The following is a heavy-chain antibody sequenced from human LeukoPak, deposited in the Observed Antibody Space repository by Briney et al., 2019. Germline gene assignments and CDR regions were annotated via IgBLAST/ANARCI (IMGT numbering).Heavy chain of an antibody. V-gene: IGHV2-5*02. Sequence: SGPTLVKPTQTLTLTCTFSGFALSTSGVAVGWMRQPPGKALEWLALIYWDDDKRYSPSLKSRLTITKDTSKNQVVLTMTNMDPVDTATYYCAHSPRDYDILTGLFSEYFQHWGQGTLVTVSS. CDR2: IYWDDDK. J-gene: IGHJ1*01. D-gene: IGHD3-9*01. CDR3: AHSPRDYDILTGLFSEYFQH. CDR1: GFALSTSGVA.